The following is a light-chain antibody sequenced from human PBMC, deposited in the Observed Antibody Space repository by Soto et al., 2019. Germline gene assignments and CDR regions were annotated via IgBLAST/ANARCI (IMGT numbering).Light chain of an antibody. CDR1: QDIDNY. CDR3: QQYDDLPYT. J-gene: IGKJ2*01. Sequence: DIQMTQSPSSLSASIGDRVTITCQASQDIDNYVNWYQQKPGKAPKLLIYDASNLETGVPSRFSGSGSGTDFTFTISSLQPEDVASYHCQQYDDLPYTFGQGTELAIK. V-gene: IGKV1-33*01. CDR2: DAS.